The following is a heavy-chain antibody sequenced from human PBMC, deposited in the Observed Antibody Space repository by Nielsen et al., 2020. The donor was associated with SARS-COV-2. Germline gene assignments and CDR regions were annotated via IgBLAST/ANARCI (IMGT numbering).Heavy chain of an antibody. Sequence: SETLSLTCNVSGGSLSTHYWNWIRQPPGKGLEWIGYVYHSGSTNYNPSLKSRVTISVDTSKNQFSLKLTSVTAADTAVYFCAGGNTALRYYFDYWGQGTLVTVSS. CDR1: GGSLSTHY. CDR3: AGGNTALRYYFDY. V-gene: IGHV4-59*08. D-gene: IGHD3-16*01. J-gene: IGHJ4*02. CDR2: VYHSGST.